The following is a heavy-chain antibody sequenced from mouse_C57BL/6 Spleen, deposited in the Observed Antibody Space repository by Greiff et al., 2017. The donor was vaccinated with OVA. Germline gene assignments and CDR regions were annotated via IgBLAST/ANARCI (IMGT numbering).Heavy chain of an antibody. V-gene: IGHV1-82*01. CDR1: GYAFSSSW. J-gene: IGHJ4*01. CDR3: ARSRVFMDY. Sequence: VQRVESGPELVKPGASVKISCKASGYAFSSSWMNWVKQRPGKGLEWIGRIYPGDGDTNYNGKFKGKATLTADKSSSTAYMQLSSLTSEDSAVYFCARSRVFMDYWGQGTSVTVSS. CDR2: IYPGDGDT.